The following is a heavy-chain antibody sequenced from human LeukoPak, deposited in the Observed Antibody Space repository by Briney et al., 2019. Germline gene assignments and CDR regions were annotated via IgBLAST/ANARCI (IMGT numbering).Heavy chain of an antibody. CDR1: GFTFSSYS. CDR3: ASYDSSVTDAFDI. J-gene: IGHJ3*02. V-gene: IGHV3-21*01. Sequence: GGSLRLSCAASGFTFSSYSMNWVRQAPGKGLEWVSSIRSSSSYIYYADSVKGRFTISRDNAKNSLYLQMNSLRAEDTAVYYCASYDSSVTDAFDIWGQGTMVTVSS. D-gene: IGHD3-22*01. CDR2: IRSSSSYI.